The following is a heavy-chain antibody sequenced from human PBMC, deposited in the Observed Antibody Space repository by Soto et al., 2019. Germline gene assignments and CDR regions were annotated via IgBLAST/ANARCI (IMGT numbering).Heavy chain of an antibody. D-gene: IGHD2-15*01. CDR2: IIPMFATA. CDR1: GGTFSSHV. CDR3: ARGSRDCSGGTCFPLPTAEYFRH. V-gene: IGHV1-69*01. J-gene: IGHJ1*01. Sequence: QVQLVQSGPEVKKPGSSVKVSCKASGGTFSSHVFTWVRQAPGRGLEWMGGIIPMFATANHAQKFQGRVTLIADESTNTAYLELSSLRSEDTAVYYCARGSRDCSGGTCFPLPTAEYFRHWGQGTLITVSS.